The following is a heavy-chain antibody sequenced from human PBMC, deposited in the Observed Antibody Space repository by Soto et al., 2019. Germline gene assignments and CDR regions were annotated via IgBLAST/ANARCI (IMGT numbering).Heavy chain of an antibody. Sequence: GGSLRLSCAASGFTFSSYWMSWVRQAPGKGLEWVANIKQDGSEKYYVDSVKGRFTISRDNAKNSLYLQMNSLRAEDTAVYYCARAVPGSTGTHHSGSGIFYVSPFDYWGQGALVTVSS. V-gene: IGHV3-7*04. D-gene: IGHD3-10*01. CDR1: GFTFSSYW. CDR3: ARAVPGSTGTHHSGSGIFYVSPFDY. CDR2: IKQDGSEK. J-gene: IGHJ4*02.